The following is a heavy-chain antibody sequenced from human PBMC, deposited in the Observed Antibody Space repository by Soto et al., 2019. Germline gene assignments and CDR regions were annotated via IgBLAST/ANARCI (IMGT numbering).Heavy chain of an antibody. CDR3: ATDYDSSGYYYLSPFDY. CDR1: GFTFSSYA. V-gene: IGHV3-23*01. Sequence: EVQLLESGGGLVQPGGSLRLSCAASGFTFSSYAMSWVRQAPGKGLEWVSAISGSGGSTYYADSVKGRFTISRDNSKNTLYLQMNSLRAEDTAVYYCATDYDSSGYYYLSPFDYWGQGTLVTVSS. J-gene: IGHJ4*02. D-gene: IGHD3-22*01. CDR2: ISGSGGST.